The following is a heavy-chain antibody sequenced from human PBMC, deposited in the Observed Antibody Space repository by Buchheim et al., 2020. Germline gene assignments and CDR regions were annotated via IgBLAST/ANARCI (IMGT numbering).Heavy chain of an antibody. Sequence: QVQLVESGGGVVQPGRSLRLTCAASGFTFSSYAMHWVRQAPGKGLEWVAVISYDGSNKYNADSVKGRFTISRDNSKTTLYLQMNSLRAEDTAVYYCARDSFRRYYYYYYGMDVWGQGTT. CDR2: ISYDGSNK. V-gene: IGHV3-30-3*01. CDR1: GFTFSSYA. CDR3: ARDSFRRYYYYYYGMDV. D-gene: IGHD1-26*01. J-gene: IGHJ6*02.